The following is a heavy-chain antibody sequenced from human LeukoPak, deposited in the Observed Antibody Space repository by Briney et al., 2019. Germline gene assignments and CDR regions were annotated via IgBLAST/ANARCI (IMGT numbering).Heavy chain of an antibody. V-gene: IGHV3-49*04. J-gene: IGHJ4*02. CDR3: TRVIGGYDILTGYSLY. CDR2: IRSKAYGGTT. CDR1: GFTFGDYA. D-gene: IGHD3-9*01. Sequence: PGGSLRLSCTASGFTFGDYAMRWVRQAPGKGLEWVGFIRSKAYGGTTEYAASVKGRFTISRDDSKSIAYLQMNSLKTEDTAVYYCTRVIGGYDILTGYSLYWGQGTLVTVSS.